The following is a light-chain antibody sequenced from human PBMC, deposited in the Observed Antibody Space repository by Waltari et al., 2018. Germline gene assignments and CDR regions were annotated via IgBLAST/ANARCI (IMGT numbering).Light chain of an antibody. V-gene: IGLV1-51*01. CDR3: ATWDTNLGSVV. CDR1: FSNIEINY. Sequence: QSVLTQPPSVSAAPGQKVTISCXGSFSNIEINYVSWYQQFPQSAPKVVIYDKNSRASGIPDRFSGSRSGASATLDITGLQSADEAEYYCATWDTNLGSVVFGGGTQLTVL. J-gene: IGLJ3*02. CDR2: DKN.